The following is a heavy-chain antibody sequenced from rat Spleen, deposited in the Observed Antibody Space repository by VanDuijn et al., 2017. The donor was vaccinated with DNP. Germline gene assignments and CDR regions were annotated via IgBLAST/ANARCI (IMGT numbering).Heavy chain of an antibody. V-gene: IGHV5-7*01. J-gene: IGHJ2*01. Sequence: EVQLVESGGGLVQPGRSLKLSCAASEFTFSDYNMAWVRQAPKKGLEWVATISYDGSSTYYRDSVKGRFTISRDNAKSTLYLQMDSLRSEDTATYYCATQTLNSYWGQGVMVTVSS. CDR2: ISYDGSST. CDR3: ATQTLNSY. CDR1: EFTFSDYN. D-gene: IGHD1-11*01.